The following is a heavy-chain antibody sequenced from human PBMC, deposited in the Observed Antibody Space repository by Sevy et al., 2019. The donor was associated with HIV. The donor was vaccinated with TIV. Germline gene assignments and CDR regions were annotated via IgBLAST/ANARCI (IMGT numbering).Heavy chain of an antibody. J-gene: IGHJ5*02. CDR1: GDSVSSNSAA. Sequence: PPLLTQSQTVSLTCAISGDSVSSNSAAWNWIRQSPSRGLEWLGRTYYRSNWYNDYAVSVKSRITINPDTSNNQFSLHLNSVTPEDTAVYYCARSEWSGYSGYDWVADGNFFDPWGQGTLVTVSS. V-gene: IGHV6-1*01. CDR3: ARSEWSGYSGYDWVADGNFFDP. CDR2: TYYRSNWYN. D-gene: IGHD5-12*01.